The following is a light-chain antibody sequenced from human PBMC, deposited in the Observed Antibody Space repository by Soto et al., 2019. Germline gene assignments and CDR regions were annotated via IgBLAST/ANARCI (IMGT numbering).Light chain of an antibody. J-gene: IGKJ1*01. V-gene: IGKV3-15*01. CDR2: TAS. CDR3: QQYSNWPKT. Sequence: EIVMTQSPATLSVSPGERATLSCRASQSISNKIVWYQQKSGQAPRLLIYTASTRATGIPARFTGSGSGTEFTLTITSLQSEDFAVYYCQQYSNWPKTFGQGTKVDIK. CDR1: QSISNK.